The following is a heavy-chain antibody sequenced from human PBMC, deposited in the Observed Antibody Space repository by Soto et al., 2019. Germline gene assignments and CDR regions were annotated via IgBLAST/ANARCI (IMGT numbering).Heavy chain of an antibody. J-gene: IGHJ6*02. CDR2: INHSGST. CDR1: GGSFSGYY. CDR3: ARGSSGSYYFRHYIYYYGMDV. D-gene: IGHD1-26*01. Sequence: SETLSLTCAVYGGSFSGYYWSWIRQPPGKGLEWIGEINHSGSTNYNPSLKSRVTISVDTSKNQFSLKLSSVTAADTAVYYCARGSSGSYYFRHYIYYYGMDVWGQGTTVTVSS. V-gene: IGHV4-34*01.